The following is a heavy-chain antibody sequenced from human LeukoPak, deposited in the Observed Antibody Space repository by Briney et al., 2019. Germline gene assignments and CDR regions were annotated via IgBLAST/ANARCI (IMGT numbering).Heavy chain of an antibody. V-gene: IGHV4-31*03. CDR1: GGSISSSGYY. CDR2: IYYSGST. Sequence: SETLSLTCTVSGGSISSSGYYCSWIRQHPGKGLEWIGYIYYSGSTYYNPSLKSRVTIPVDTSKNQFSLKLSSVTAADTAVYYCARDTEGPRDYYYYYRMDVWGKGTTVTVFS. J-gene: IGHJ6*04. CDR3: ARDTEGPRDYYYYYRMDV.